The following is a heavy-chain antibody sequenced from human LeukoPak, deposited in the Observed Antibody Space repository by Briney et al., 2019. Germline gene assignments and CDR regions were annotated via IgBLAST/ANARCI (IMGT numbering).Heavy chain of an antibody. D-gene: IGHD4-17*01. CDR2: IYISGST. V-gene: IGHV4-61*02. CDR1: GGSISSGSYY. J-gene: IGHJ4*02. Sequence: SQTLSLTCTVSGGSISSGSYYWSWIRQPAGKGLEWIGRIYISGSTNYNPSLKSRVTISVDTSKNQFSLKLTSVTAADTAVYYCARIEGRDYGDYFDYWGQGTLVTVSS. CDR3: ARIEGRDYGDYFDY.